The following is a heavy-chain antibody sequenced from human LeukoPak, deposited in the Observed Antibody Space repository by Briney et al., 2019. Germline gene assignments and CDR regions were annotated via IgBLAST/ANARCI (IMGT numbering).Heavy chain of an antibody. V-gene: IGHV3-23*01. D-gene: IGHD3-22*01. Sequence: GALRLSFAASGFTFSSYSISWVRQAPGKGVEGVSAISGSGGSTYYEDSVKGRFTISRDNSKNTLYLQMNSLRAEDTAVYYCAKDLSYYYDSSGYHAFDYWGQGTLVTVSS. CDR3: AKDLSYYYDSSGYHAFDY. CDR1: GFTFSSYS. J-gene: IGHJ4*02. CDR2: ISGSGGST.